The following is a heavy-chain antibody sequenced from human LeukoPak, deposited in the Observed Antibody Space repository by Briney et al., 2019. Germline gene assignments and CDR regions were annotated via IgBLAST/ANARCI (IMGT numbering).Heavy chain of an antibody. CDR2: ISYDGSNK. D-gene: IGHD5-24*01. CDR1: GFTFSSYG. J-gene: IGHJ3*02. Sequence: GGSLRLSCAASGFTFSSYGMHWVRQAPGKGLEWVAVISYDGSNKYYADSVKGRFTISRDNSKNTQYPQMNSLRADDTAVYYCARRWLQSYAFDIWGQGTMVTVSS. CDR3: ARRWLQSYAFDI. V-gene: IGHV3-30*03.